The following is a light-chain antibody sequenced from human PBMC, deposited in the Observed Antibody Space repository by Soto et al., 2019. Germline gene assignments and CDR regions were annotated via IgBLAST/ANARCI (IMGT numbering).Light chain of an antibody. Sequence: QAVVTQPPSASGTPGQRVTISCSGSSSNIGSNYVYWYQQLPGTAPKLLIYRNNQRPSGVPDRFSGSKSGTSASLAIRGLRSEDEADYYCAAWDDSLSGPNVVFGGGTKLTVL. CDR1: SSNIGSNY. CDR3: AAWDDSLSGPNVV. V-gene: IGLV1-47*01. J-gene: IGLJ2*01. CDR2: RNN.